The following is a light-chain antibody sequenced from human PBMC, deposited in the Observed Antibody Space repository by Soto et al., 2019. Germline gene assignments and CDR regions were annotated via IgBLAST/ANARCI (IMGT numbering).Light chain of an antibody. V-gene: IGKV1D-12*01. Sequence: DVQVTESPSSVSASLGDRVTTPSLASQAIAAYVAWYKHTPGRAPEVLSHAASSLQRLVPSRCRCSGAWTDFTLTISSLQPEDFATYYCQQAYRFPITFGQGTRLEIK. CDR3: QQAYRFPIT. CDR1: QAIAAY. J-gene: IGKJ5*01. CDR2: AAS.